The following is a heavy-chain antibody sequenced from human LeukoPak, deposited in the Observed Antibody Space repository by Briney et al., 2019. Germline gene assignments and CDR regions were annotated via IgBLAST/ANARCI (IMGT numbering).Heavy chain of an antibody. CDR1: GGSISSYY. CDR3: VNSGSNYEAVS. D-gene: IGHD5-18*01. V-gene: IGHV4-4*07. CDR2: IYTSGST. J-gene: IGHJ5*02. Sequence: SETLSLTCTVSGGSISSYYWSWIRQPAGKGLEWIGRIYTSGSTNYNPSLKSRVTISIDTSKNQFSLKMSSVTAADTAFYFCVNSGSNYEAVSWGQGTLVTVSS.